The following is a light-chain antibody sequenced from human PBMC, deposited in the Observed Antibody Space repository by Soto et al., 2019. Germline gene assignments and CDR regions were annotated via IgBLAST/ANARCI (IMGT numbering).Light chain of an antibody. CDR3: QQVISYPPG. CDR2: DAS. CDR1: QSVSVH. Sequence: EIVLTQSPGTLSLSPGERATLSCRASQSVSVHLAWYQQKPGQAPRLLIYDASNRATGIPARFSGSGSGTDFTLTISSLQPEDFATYYCQQVISYPPGFGPGTKVDIK. J-gene: IGKJ3*01. V-gene: IGKV3-11*01.